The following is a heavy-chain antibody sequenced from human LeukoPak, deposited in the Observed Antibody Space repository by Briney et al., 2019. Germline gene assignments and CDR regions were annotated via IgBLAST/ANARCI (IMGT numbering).Heavy chain of an antibody. CDR2: INPSGGST. CDR1: GYTFTSYY. J-gene: IGHJ3*02. V-gene: IGHV1-46*01. D-gene: IGHD3-16*01. CDR3: ARDRSDRSAPAYAFDI. Sequence: ASVKVSCKASGYTFTSYYMHWVRQAPGQGLEWMGIINPSGGSTSYAQKFQGRVTMTRDTSTSTVYMELSSLRSEDTAVYYCARDRSDRSAPAYAFDIWGQGTMVTVSS.